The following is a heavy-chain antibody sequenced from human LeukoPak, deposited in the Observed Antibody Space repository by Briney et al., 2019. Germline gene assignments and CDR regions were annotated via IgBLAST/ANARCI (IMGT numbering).Heavy chain of an antibody. CDR2: ISAYNGNT. J-gene: IGHJ6*03. CDR1: GGTFSNYG. V-gene: IGHV1-18*01. D-gene: IGHD1-14*01. CDR3: ARRTFYYYMDV. Sequence: ASVKVSCKASGGTFSNYGISWVRQAPGQGLEWMGWISAYNGNTNYAQKLQGRVTMTTDTSTSTAYMELRSLRSDDTAVYYCARRTFYYYMDVWGKGTTVTISS.